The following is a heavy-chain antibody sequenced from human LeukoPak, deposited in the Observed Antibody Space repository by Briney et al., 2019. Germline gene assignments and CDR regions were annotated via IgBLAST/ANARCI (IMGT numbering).Heavy chain of an antibody. CDR3: ARDTAYYDSSGSLVENWFDP. Sequence: PGGSLRLSCAASGFTFSSYEMNWVRQAPGKGLEWVSYISSSGSTIYYADSVKGRFTISRDNAKNSLYLQMNSLRAEDTAVYYCARDTAYYDSSGSLVENWFDPWGQGTLVTVSS. CDR2: ISSSGSTI. D-gene: IGHD3-22*01. V-gene: IGHV3-48*03. CDR1: GFTFSSYE. J-gene: IGHJ5*02.